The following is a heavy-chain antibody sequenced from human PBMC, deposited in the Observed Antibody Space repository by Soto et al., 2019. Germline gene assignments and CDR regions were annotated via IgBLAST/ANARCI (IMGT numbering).Heavy chain of an antibody. CDR2: IYSGGST. CDR3: ARSYSSSSGDYFDY. CDR1: GFTVSSNY. D-gene: IGHD6-6*01. V-gene: IGHV3-66*01. J-gene: IGHJ4*02. Sequence: GGSLRLSCAASGFTVSSNYMSWVRQAPGKGLEWVLVIYSGGSTYYADSVKGRFTISRDNSKNTLYLQMNSLRAEDTAVYYCARSYSSSSGDYFDYWGQGTLVTVSS.